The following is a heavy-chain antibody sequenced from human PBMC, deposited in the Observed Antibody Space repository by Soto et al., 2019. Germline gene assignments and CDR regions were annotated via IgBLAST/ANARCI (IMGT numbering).Heavy chain of an antibody. J-gene: IGHJ5*02. CDR3: ARGNQYYYGSGSYYNNWFDP. Sequence: PSETLSLPCAVYGGSLSGYYWSWIRQPPGKGLAWIGEINHSGSTNYNPSLKSRVNISVDTSKNHFSLKLSYVTAADTAVYYCARGNQYYYGSGSYYNNWFDPWGQGTLVTVSS. D-gene: IGHD3-10*01. CDR2: INHSGST. V-gene: IGHV4-34*01. CDR1: GGSLSGYY.